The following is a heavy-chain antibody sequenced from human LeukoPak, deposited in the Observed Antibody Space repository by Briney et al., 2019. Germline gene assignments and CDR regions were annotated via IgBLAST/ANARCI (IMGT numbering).Heavy chain of an antibody. V-gene: IGHV3-30*04. CDR3: AGSDTTGYSPREWDYWYFDL. Sequence: GRSLRLSCAASGFTFNNYAMHWVRQAPGKGLEWVAVISYDGSNKFYADSVKGRFTISRDDSENTLYLQMNSLRAEDTAVYYCAGSDTTGYSPREWDYWYFDLWGRGTLVTVSS. D-gene: IGHD3-9*01. CDR2: ISYDGSNK. J-gene: IGHJ2*01. CDR1: GFTFNNYA.